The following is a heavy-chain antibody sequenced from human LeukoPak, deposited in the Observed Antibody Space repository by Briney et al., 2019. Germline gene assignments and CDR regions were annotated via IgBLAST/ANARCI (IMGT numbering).Heavy chain of an antibody. CDR3: ARAHYYDSSGYYYGISWFDP. CDR1: GGSFSGYY. CDR2: IYYSGST. Sequence: PSETLSLTCAVYGGSFSGYYWGWIRQPPGKGLEWIGSIYYSGSTYYNPSLKSRVTISVDTSKNQFSLKLSSVTAADTAVYYCARAHYYDSSGYYYGISWFDPWGQGTLVTVSS. D-gene: IGHD3-22*01. J-gene: IGHJ5*02. V-gene: IGHV4-34*01.